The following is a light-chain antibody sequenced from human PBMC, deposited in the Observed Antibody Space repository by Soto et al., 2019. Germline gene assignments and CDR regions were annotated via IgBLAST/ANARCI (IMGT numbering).Light chain of an antibody. CDR1: SSDVGGYNY. Sequence: QSVLTQPASVSGSPGQSITFSCTGTSSDVGGYNYVSWYQQHPGKAPKLMIYDVSNRPSGISNRFSGSKSGNTASLTISGLQAEDEADYYCSSYTGSSTMVFGGGTKVTVL. CDR2: DVS. J-gene: IGLJ2*01. V-gene: IGLV2-14*01. CDR3: SSYTGSSTMV.